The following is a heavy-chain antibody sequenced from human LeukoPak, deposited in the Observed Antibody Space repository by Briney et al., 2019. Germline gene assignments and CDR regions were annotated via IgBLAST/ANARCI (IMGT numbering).Heavy chain of an antibody. CDR3: ARGPGITAAGNFDY. CDR1: DGSFSGCY. J-gene: IGHJ4*02. Sequence: SETLSLTCAVYDGSFSGCYWSWIRQPPGKGLEWIGEINHSGSTNYTPSLKSRVTVSVDTSKNQFSLKLSSVTAADTAVYYCARGPGITAAGNFDYWGQGTLVTVSS. D-gene: IGHD6-13*01. CDR2: INHSGST. V-gene: IGHV4-34*01.